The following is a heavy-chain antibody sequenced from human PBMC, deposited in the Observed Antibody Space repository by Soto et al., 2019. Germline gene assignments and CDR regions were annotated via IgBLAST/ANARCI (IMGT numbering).Heavy chain of an antibody. Sequence: SETLSLTCTFSGCSISNYYWSWVRQPPGKGLEWIGEIYHSGSTNYNPSLKSRVTISVDKSKNQFSLKLSSVTAADTAVYYCARGPYGDYPFDYWGQGTLVTVSS. D-gene: IGHD4-17*01. J-gene: IGHJ4*02. CDR3: ARGPYGDYPFDY. CDR1: GCSISNYY. CDR2: IYHSGST. V-gene: IGHV4-4*02.